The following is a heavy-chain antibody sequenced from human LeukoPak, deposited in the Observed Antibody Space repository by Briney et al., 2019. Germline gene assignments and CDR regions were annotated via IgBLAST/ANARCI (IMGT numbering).Heavy chain of an antibody. J-gene: IGHJ6*03. CDR3: ARHLGAAGRFYYYYMDV. CDR2: IYTSGST. V-gene: IGHV4-4*09. D-gene: IGHD6-13*01. CDR1: GGSINSYY. Sequence: SETLSLTCTVSGGSINSYYWSWIRQPPGKGLEWIGYIYTSGSTNYNPSLKSRVTISVDTSKNQFSLKLSSVTAADTAVYYCARHLGAAGRFYYYYMDVWGKGTTVTVSS.